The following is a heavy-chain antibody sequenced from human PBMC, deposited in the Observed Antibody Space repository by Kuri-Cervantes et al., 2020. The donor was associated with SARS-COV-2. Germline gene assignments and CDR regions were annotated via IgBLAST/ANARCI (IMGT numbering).Heavy chain of an antibody. CDR3: ARRICSSTSSYYYSWFAP. CDR1: GVSISSSY. J-gene: IGHJ5*02. CDR2: IYYSGST. D-gene: IGHD2-2*01. Sequence: GSLRLSCTVSGVSISSSYWTWIRQPPGKGLEWIGYIYYSGSTNYNPPLRSRVTRSVDTSKNQFSLNLSAVTAADTAVYYCARRICSSTSSYYYSWFAPWGQGTLVTVSS. V-gene: IGHV4-59*12.